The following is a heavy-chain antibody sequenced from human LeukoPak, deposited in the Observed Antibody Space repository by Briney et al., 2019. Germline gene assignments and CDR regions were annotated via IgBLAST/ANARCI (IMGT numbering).Heavy chain of an antibody. J-gene: IGHJ3*02. V-gene: IGHV3-23*01. D-gene: IGHD3-3*01. CDR3: AKGLELRFLGGPAFDI. CDR2: ISGSGGST. CDR1: GFTFSSYA. Sequence: GGSLRLSCAASGFTFSSYAMSWVRQAPGKGLEWVSAISGSGGSTYYADSVKGRFTISRDNSKNTLYLQMNSLRAEDTAVYYCAKGLELRFLGGPAFDIWGQGTMVTVSS.